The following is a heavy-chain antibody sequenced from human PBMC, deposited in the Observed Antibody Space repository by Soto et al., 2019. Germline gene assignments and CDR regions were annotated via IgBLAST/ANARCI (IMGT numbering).Heavy chain of an antibody. CDR3: ARDGGDWASGFGY. V-gene: IGHV3-53*02. Sequence: EVQLVETGGALIQPGGSLRLSCAVSGFSISNNYMFWVRQAPGKGLDWVSVIYTGGSAYYADSVKGRFTISRDSSKNMLYLQMNSLRDEDMAVYYCARDGGDWASGFGYWGQGTLVTVSS. CDR2: IYTGGSA. J-gene: IGHJ4*02. CDR1: GFSISNNY. D-gene: IGHD2-21*02.